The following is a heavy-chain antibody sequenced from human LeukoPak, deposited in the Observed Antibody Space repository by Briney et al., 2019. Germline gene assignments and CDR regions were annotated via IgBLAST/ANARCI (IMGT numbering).Heavy chain of an antibody. Sequence: SETLSLTCTVSGDSISSYYWSWIRQPPGKGLEWIGYIYYSGSTNYNPSLKSRVTISVDTSKNQFSLKLSSVTAADTAVYYCARLPFYDSSGYWGQGTLATVSS. V-gene: IGHV4-59*08. CDR1: GDSISSYY. D-gene: IGHD3-22*01. J-gene: IGHJ4*02. CDR3: ARLPFYDSSGY. CDR2: IYYSGST.